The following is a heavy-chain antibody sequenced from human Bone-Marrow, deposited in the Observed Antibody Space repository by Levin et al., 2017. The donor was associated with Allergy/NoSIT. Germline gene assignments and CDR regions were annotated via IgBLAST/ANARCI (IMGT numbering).Heavy chain of an antibody. CDR1: GFTFSSYG. J-gene: IGHJ4*02. Sequence: GESLKISCAASGFTFSSYGMHWVRQAPGKGLEWVAVIWYDGSNKYYADSVKGRFTISRDNSKNTLYLQMNSLRAEDTAVYYCARGYSGYDYRRGGAKFDYWGQGTLVTVSS. CDR3: ARGYSGYDYRRGGAKFDY. V-gene: IGHV3-33*01. D-gene: IGHD5-12*01. CDR2: IWYDGSNK.